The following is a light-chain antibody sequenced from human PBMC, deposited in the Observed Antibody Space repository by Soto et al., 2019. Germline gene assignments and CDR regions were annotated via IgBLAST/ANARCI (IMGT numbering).Light chain of an antibody. CDR3: SSFAGSNTVA. CDR2: EVT. CDR1: SSDVGGYNF. Sequence: QSVLTQPPSASGSPGQSVTISCSGTSSDVGGYNFVSWYQQHPGEAPRLIIYEVTKRPSGVPDRFSGSRSGNTASLTVSGLQAEDEADYYCSSFAGSNTVAFGGGTQLTVL. J-gene: IGLJ2*01. V-gene: IGLV2-8*01.